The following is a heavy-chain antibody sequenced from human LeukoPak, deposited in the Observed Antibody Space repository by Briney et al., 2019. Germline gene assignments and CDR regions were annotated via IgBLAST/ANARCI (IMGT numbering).Heavy chain of an antibody. Sequence: PSETLSLTCAVYGGSFSGYYWSWLRQPPGKGLEWIGEINHSGSTNYNPSLKSRVTISVDTSKNQFSLKLSSVTAADTAVYYCARHGLRFLEWLLDLWGQGTLVTVSS. CDR2: INHSGST. CDR1: GGSFSGYY. V-gene: IGHV4-34*01. CDR3: ARHGLRFLEWLLDL. J-gene: IGHJ4*02. D-gene: IGHD3-3*01.